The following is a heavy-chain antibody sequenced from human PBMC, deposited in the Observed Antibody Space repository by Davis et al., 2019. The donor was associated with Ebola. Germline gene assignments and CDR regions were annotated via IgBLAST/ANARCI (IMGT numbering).Heavy chain of an antibody. J-gene: IGHJ3*02. D-gene: IGHD1-7*01. Sequence: PSETLSLTCAVYGGSFSGYYWSWIRQPPGKGLEWIGEINHSGSTNYNPSLKSRVTMSVDTSKNQFSLKLSSVTAADTAVYYCARDKNWNYLSDDAFDIWGQGTMVTVSS. CDR2: INHSGST. CDR3: ARDKNWNYLSDDAFDI. CDR1: GGSFSGYY. V-gene: IGHV4-34*01.